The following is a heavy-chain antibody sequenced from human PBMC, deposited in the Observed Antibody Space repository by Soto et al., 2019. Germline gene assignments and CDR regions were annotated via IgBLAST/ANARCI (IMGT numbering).Heavy chain of an antibody. V-gene: IGHV1-8*01. CDR3: ASGIEGLPAFGKDFDY. J-gene: IGHJ4*02. Sequence: ASVKVSCKASGYTFTSYDINWVRQATGQGLEWMGWMNPNSGNTGYAQKFQGRVTMTRNTSISTAYMELSSLRSEDTAVYYCASGIEGLPAFGKDFDYGGRGSLVTGSS. CDR2: MNPNSGNT. D-gene: IGHD2-2*01. CDR1: GYTFTSYD.